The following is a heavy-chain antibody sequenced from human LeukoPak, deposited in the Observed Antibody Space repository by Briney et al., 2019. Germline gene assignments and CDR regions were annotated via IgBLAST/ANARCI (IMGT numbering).Heavy chain of an antibody. D-gene: IGHD3-3*01. CDR3: ARTYDFGRGPPGDAFDN. CDR1: GFTFTMFG. J-gene: IGHJ3*02. V-gene: IGHV3-48*01. Sequence: GGSLRLSCAASGFTFTMFGMNWVRQAPGKGLEWVSYIDARSGIVYYADSVQGRFTISRDDAKDSVRVEDTAVYYCARTYDFGRGPPGDAFDNWGQGTLVTVPS. CDR2: IDARSGIV.